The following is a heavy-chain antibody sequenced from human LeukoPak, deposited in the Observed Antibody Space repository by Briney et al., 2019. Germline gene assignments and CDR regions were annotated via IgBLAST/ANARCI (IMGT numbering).Heavy chain of an antibody. CDR3: ARDLGGY. V-gene: IGHV4-39*07. CDR2: IYYSGST. CDR1: GGSISSSSYY. J-gene: IGHJ4*02. D-gene: IGHD3-10*01. Sequence: SETLSLTCTVSGGSISSSSYYWGWIRQPPGKGLEWIGSIYYSGSTDHNPSLKSRVTISVDTSQNQFSLKLSSVTAADTAVYYCARDLGGYWGQGTLVTVSS.